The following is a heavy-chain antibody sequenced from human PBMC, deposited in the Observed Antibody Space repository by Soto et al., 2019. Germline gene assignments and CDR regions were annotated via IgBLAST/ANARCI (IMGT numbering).Heavy chain of an antibody. J-gene: IGHJ4*02. V-gene: IGHV4-39*01. CDR1: GGSISSSSYY. D-gene: IGHD6-13*01. Sequence: SETLSLTCTVSGGSISSSSYYWGWIRQPPGKGLEWIGSIYYSGSTYYNPSLKSRVTISVDTSKNQFSLKLSSVTAADTAVYYCARHELLEAVLDYWGQGTLVTVSS. CDR3: ARHELLEAVLDY. CDR2: IYYSGST.